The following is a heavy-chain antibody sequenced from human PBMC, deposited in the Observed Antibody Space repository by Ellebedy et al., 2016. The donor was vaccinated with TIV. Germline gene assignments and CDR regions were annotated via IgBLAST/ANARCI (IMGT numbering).Heavy chain of an antibody. V-gene: IGHV3-66*01. CDR2: IYSSGST. J-gene: IGHJ6*02. Sequence: GGSLRLXXAASGFTFSDYYMSWVRQAPGKGLEWVSVIYSSGSTYYADSVKGRFTISRDNSKNTLYLQMNSLRAGDTAVYYCARAKPIVATIFYYYGMDVWGQGTTVTVSS. D-gene: IGHD5-12*01. CDR3: ARAKPIVATIFYYYGMDV. CDR1: GFTFSDYY.